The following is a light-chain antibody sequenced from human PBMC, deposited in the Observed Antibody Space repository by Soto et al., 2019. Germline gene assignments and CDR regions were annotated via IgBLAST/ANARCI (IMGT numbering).Light chain of an antibody. J-gene: IGLJ1*01. CDR3: KSYAGRKTHV. CDR1: RNDIGVYDF. Sequence: QSAMTEPPSSSGFPGQSVTISCTGTRNDIGVYDFVSWYQHHPGKAPRLIIYEVVQRPSGVPDRFSGSKSGNTASLTDSGPQAADDADYFCKSYAGRKTHVFGSGT. V-gene: IGLV2-8*01. CDR2: EVV.